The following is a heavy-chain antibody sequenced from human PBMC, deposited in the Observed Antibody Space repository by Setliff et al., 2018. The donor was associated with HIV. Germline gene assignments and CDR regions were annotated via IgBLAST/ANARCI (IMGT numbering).Heavy chain of an antibody. CDR3: AKPLPTANGWHRVFDF. Sequence: PRGSLRLSCAASGFTFYTYAMSWVRQAPGKGLEWVSTFGYSGSDTYYADSVKGRFTISRDNSKGILYLQMNSLRVEDTAMYYCAKPLPTANGWHRVFDFWGQGTSVTVSS. CDR2: FGYSGSDT. V-gene: IGHV3-23*01. D-gene: IGHD6-19*01. J-gene: IGHJ4*02. CDR1: GFTFYTYA.